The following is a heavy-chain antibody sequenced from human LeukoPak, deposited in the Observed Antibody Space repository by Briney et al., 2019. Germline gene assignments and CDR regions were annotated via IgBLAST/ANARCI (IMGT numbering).Heavy chain of an antibody. J-gene: IGHJ5*02. Sequence: GGSLRLSCAASGFTFSNHWMHWVRQAPGKGLVWVSRINTDGSRTSYADSVKGRFTISRDNARNTLYLQVNSLRAEDTAVYYCARGYGYTYGGGWFDTWGQGTLVTVSS. CDR1: GFTFSNHW. CDR2: INTDGSRT. D-gene: IGHD5-18*01. CDR3: ARGYGYTYGGGWFDT. V-gene: IGHV3-74*01.